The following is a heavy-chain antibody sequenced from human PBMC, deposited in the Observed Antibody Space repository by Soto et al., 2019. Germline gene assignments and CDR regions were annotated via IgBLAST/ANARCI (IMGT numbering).Heavy chain of an antibody. CDR3: TTALDGSGSDLFDY. CDR1: GFTFSNAW. J-gene: IGHJ4*02. Sequence: EVQLVESGGGLVKPGGSLRLSCAASGFTFSNAWMSWVRQAPGKGLEWVGRIKSKTDGGTTDYAAPVKGRFTISRDDSKNTLYLQMNSLKTEDTAVYYCTTALDGSGSDLFDYWGQGTLVTVSS. CDR2: IKSKTDGGTT. V-gene: IGHV3-15*01. D-gene: IGHD3-10*01.